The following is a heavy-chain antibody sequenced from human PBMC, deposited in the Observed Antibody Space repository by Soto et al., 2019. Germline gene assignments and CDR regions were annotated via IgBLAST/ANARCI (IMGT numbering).Heavy chain of an antibody. CDR1: GFTFSSYE. Sequence: GGSLRLSCAASGFTFSSYEMNWVRQAPGKGLEWVSYISSSGSTIYYADSVKGRFTISRDNAKNSLYLQMNSLRAEDTAVYYCARVNNGYSYGCPDYWGQGTLVTVSS. D-gene: IGHD5-18*01. J-gene: IGHJ4*02. CDR2: ISSSGSTI. V-gene: IGHV3-48*03. CDR3: ARVNNGYSYGCPDY.